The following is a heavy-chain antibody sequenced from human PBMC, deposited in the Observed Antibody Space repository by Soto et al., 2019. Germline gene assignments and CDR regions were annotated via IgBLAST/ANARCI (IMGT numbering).Heavy chain of an antibody. CDR2: INPSGGST. V-gene: IGHV1-46*01. D-gene: IGHD3-10*01. CDR3: ARGAPHRSGNSFFDY. J-gene: IGHJ4*02. Sequence: QVQLVQSGAEVKKPGASVKLSCKASGYTFTSSYMHWVRQAPGQGLEWMGIINPSGGSTSYAQKFQGRVTMTRDTSISTAYMELSSLRSEDTAVYYCARGAPHRSGNSFFDYWGQGTLVTVSS. CDR1: GYTFTSSY.